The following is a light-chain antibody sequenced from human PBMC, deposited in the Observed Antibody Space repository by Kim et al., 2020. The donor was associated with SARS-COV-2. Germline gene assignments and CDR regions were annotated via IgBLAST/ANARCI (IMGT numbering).Light chain of an antibody. J-gene: IGLJ1*01. CDR1: SSDIGGYNY. CDR3: SSSASSRTYV. V-gene: IGLV2-14*01. CDR2: DVT. Sequence: QSALTQPASVSGSPGQSITISCTGTSSDIGGYNYVSWYQQYPGKAPKLLIYDVTKRPSGVSNRFSGSKSGITASLTISGLQAEDEADYYCSSSASSRTYVFGSGTKVNVL.